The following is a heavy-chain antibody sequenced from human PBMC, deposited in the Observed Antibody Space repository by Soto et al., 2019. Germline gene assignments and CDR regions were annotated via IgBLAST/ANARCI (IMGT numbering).Heavy chain of an antibody. J-gene: IGHJ4*02. CDR2: ISYDGSNK. V-gene: IGHV3-30-3*01. CDR3: ARDLSRIGATFDY. CDR1: GFTFSSYA. Sequence: QVQLVESGGGVVQPGRSLRLSCAASGFTFSSYAMHWVRQAPGKGLEWVALISYDGSNKYYADSVKGRFTISRDNSKNTLYLQMNSLRAEDTAVYYCARDLSRIGATFDYWGQGTLVTVSS. D-gene: IGHD3-3*01.